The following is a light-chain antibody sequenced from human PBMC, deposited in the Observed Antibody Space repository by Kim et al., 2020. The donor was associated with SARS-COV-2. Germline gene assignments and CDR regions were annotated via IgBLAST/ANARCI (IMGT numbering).Light chain of an antibody. V-gene: IGLV2-14*03. CDR3: NSYTMSSTPL. CDR1: SSDIGTYNY. Sequence: GQSIPISCTGTSSDIGTYNYVSWYQQYPGKAPKLMIYDVSVWPSGVSNRFSGSKSGNTASLTISGLQAEDEADYYCNSYTMSSTPLFGGGTQLTVL. J-gene: IGLJ2*01. CDR2: DVS.